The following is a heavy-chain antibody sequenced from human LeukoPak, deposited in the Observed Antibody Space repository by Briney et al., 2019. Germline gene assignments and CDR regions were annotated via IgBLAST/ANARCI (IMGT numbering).Heavy chain of an antibody. J-gene: IGHJ3*02. V-gene: IGHV1-2*02. CDR2: INPNSGGT. Sequence: ASVKVSCKASGYTFTGYYMHWVRQAPGQGLEWMGWINPNSGGTNYAQKFQGRVTMTRDTSISTAYMELSRLRSDDTAVYYCARDRRLFGGSYCHAFDIWGQGTMVTVSS. CDR1: GYTFTGYY. CDR3: ARDRRLFGGSYCHAFDI. D-gene: IGHD1-26*01.